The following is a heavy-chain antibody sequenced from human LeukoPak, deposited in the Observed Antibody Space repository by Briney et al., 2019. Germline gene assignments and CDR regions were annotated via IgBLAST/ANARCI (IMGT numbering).Heavy chain of an antibody. CDR1: GGSISSYY. J-gene: IGHJ6*03. Sequence: SETLSLTCTVSGGSISSYYWSWVRQPAGKGLEWIGRIYTSGSNNYNPSLKSRVTMSVDTSKNQFSLKLSSVTAADTAVYYCARSSTTDANHYYYYYMDVWGRGTTVTVSS. V-gene: IGHV4-4*07. CDR2: IYTSGSN. CDR3: ARSSTTDANHYYYYYMDV. D-gene: IGHD2-2*01.